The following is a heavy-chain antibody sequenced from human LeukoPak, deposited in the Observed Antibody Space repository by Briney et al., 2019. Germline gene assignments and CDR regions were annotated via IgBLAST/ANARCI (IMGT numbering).Heavy chain of an antibody. J-gene: IGHJ4*02. CDR2: IKQDGSEK. CDR1: GFTFSSYW. CDR3: ARDSYYYDSSGYYY. V-gene: IGHV3-7*01. D-gene: IGHD3-22*01. Sequence: GGSLRLSCAASGFTFSSYWMSWVRQAPGKELEWVANIKQDGSEKYYVDSVKGRFTISRDNAKNSLYLQMNSLRAEDTAVYYCARDSYYYDSSGYYYWGQGTLVTVSS.